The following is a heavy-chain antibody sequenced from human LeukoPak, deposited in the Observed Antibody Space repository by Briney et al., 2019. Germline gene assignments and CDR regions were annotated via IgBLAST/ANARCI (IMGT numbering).Heavy chain of an antibody. D-gene: IGHD4/OR15-4a*01. V-gene: IGHV3-53*01. J-gene: IGHJ4*02. CDR3: RAGAYSHPYDY. CDR2: IYSDNT. Sequence: PSETLSLTCTVSGGSISSYYWSWIRQPPGKGLEWVSFIYSDNTHYSDSVKGRFTISRDNSKNTLYLQMNSLRAEDTAVYARRAGAYSHPYDYWGQGTLVTVSS. CDR1: GGSISSYY.